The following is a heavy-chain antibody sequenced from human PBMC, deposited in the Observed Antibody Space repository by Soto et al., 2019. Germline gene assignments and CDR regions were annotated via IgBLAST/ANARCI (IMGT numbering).Heavy chain of an antibody. D-gene: IGHD3-22*01. CDR3: ARAYYYDSSGYYYFFDP. CDR2: INAGNGNT. V-gene: IGHV1-3*01. CDR1: GYTFSSYG. Sequence: ASVKVSYKASGYTFSSYGINWVRQAPGQRLEWMGWINAGNGNTKYSQKFQGGVTITRDTSASTAYMELSSLRSEDTAVYYCARAYYYDSSGYYYFFDPWGQGTLVTVSS. J-gene: IGHJ5*02.